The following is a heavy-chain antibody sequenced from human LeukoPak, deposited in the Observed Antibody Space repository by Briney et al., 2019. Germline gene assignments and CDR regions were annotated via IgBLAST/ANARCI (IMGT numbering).Heavy chain of an antibody. CDR3: ATPGGSTHGTNAFDI. Sequence: SETLSLTRTVSGGSISSYYWSWIRQPAGKGLEWIGRIYTSGSTNYNPSLKSRVTMSVDTSKNQFSLKLSSVTAADTAVYYCATPGGSTHGTNAFDIWGQGTMVTVSS. CDR2: IYTSGST. D-gene: IGHD2-2*01. J-gene: IGHJ3*02. CDR1: GGSISSYY. V-gene: IGHV4-4*07.